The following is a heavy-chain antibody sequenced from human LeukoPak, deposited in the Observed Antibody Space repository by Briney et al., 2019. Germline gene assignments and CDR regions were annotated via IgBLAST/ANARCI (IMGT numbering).Heavy chain of an antibody. CDR2: IYYSGST. Sequence: PSETLSLTCTVSGGSISSSSYYWGWIRQPPGKGLEWIGSIYYSGSTYYNPSLKSRVTISVDTSKNQFSLKLSSVTTADTAVYYCARQPRDCSSTSCYVDWFDPWGQGTLVTVSS. CDR3: ARQPRDCSSTSCYVDWFDP. J-gene: IGHJ5*02. CDR1: GGSISSSSYY. V-gene: IGHV4-39*01. D-gene: IGHD2-2*01.